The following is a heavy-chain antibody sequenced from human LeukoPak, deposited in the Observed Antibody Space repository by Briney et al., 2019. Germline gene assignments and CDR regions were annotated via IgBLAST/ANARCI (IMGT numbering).Heavy chain of an antibody. Sequence: GESLKISCKGSGYSFTSSWISWVRPMPGKGLEWVGRIDPSGYYTNYSPSFQGHVTIPADKSISPAYLQWTSLKASDTAMYYCARGGYDSSGYYVRPWGQGTLVTVSS. CDR3: ARGGYDSSGYYVRP. D-gene: IGHD3-22*01. J-gene: IGHJ4*02. V-gene: IGHV5-10-1*01. CDR2: IDPSGYYT. CDR1: GYSFTSSW.